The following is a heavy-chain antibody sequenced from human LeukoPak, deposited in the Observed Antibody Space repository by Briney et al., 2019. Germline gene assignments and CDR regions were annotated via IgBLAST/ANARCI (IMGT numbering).Heavy chain of an antibody. CDR3: VRGADTGYSSDS. Sequence: GGSLRLSCAASGFTFSSYSMNWVRQAPGKGLVWVSRINSDGRSTNYADSVKGRFSISRDNAENTLYLQMNSLRVEDTAVYYCVRGADTGYSSDSWGQGTLVTVSS. CDR1: GFTFSSYS. J-gene: IGHJ4*02. CDR2: INSDGRST. V-gene: IGHV3-74*01. D-gene: IGHD3-9*01.